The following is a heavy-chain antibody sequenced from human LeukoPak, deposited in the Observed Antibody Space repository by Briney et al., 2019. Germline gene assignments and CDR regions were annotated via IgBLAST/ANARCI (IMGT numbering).Heavy chain of an antibody. CDR1: GGSISSGDYY. D-gene: IGHD3-16*01. CDR2: IYYSGST. V-gene: IGHV4-30-4*08. Sequence: PSETLSLTCTVSGGSISSGDYYWSWLRQPPGKGLEWIGYIYYSGSTYYNPSLKSRVTLSVDTSKNQFSLKLSSVTAADTAEYYCARGEAESQSDAWFDPWGQGTLVTVSS. J-gene: IGHJ5*02. CDR3: ARGEAESQSDAWFDP.